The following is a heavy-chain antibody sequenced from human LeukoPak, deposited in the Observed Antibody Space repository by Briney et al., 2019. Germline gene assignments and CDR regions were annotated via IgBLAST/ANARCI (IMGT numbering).Heavy chain of an antibody. CDR3: ARDRGRFAGTNFDP. Sequence: ASVKVSCKASGGTFSSYAISWVRQAPGQGLEWMGWISAYNGNTNYAQKFQGRVTITADKSTSTAYMELSSLRSEDTAVYYCARDRGRFAGTNFDPWGQGTLVTVSS. J-gene: IGHJ5*02. CDR1: GGTFSSYA. V-gene: IGHV1-69*10. D-gene: IGHD1-7*01. CDR2: ISAYNGNT.